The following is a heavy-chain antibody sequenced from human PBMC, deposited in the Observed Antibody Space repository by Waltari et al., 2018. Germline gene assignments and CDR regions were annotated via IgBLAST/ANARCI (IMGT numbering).Heavy chain of an antibody. J-gene: IGHJ4*02. CDR1: GFTFSSYS. V-gene: IGHV3-21*01. CDR3: ARAGDAARPPFDY. D-gene: IGHD6-6*01. Sequence: EVQLVESGGGLVKPGGSLRLSCAASGFTFSSYSMNWVRQAPGKGLEWVSSSSSSSSYIYYADSVNGRFTISRYNAKNSLYLQMNSLRAEDTAVYYCARAGDAARPPFDYWGQGTLVTVSS. CDR2: SSSSSSYI.